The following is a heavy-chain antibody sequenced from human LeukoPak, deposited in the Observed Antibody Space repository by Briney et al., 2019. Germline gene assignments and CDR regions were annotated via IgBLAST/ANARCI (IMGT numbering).Heavy chain of an antibody. CDR1: GYTFTDYY. CDR3: ARDYYGSGTYYKYY. Sequence: ASVTVSCKASGYTFTDYYLHWVRQARGQGVEWMGWIHPNSGGKNYAQRFQGRVAMTTDTSISTVYMELSTLRSDDTAVYYCARDYYGSGTYYKYYWGQGTLVTVSS. J-gene: IGHJ4*02. V-gene: IGHV1-2*02. CDR2: IHPNSGGK. D-gene: IGHD3-10*01.